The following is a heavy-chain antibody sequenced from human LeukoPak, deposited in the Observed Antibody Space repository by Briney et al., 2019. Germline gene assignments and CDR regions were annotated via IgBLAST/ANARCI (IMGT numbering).Heavy chain of an antibody. CDR2: ISYNGSNK. J-gene: IGHJ2*01. V-gene: IGHV3-30*01. D-gene: IGHD5-24*01. CDR3: ARDGRDRYNLSFNWYFDL. CDR1: GFTFSTYN. Sequence: PGGSLRLSCAASGFTFSTYNMNWVRQAPGEGLEWVAVISYNGSNKYYADSVKGRATISRDKSKSTLYLQMNSLRAEDTAVYYCARDGRDRYNLSFNWYFDLWGRGTLVTVSS.